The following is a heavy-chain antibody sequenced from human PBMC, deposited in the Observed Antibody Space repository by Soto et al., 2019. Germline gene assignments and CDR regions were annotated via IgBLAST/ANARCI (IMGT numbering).Heavy chain of an antibody. D-gene: IGHD1-26*01. CDR1: GFTFSDYA. Sequence: GGSLRLSCAASGFTFSDYAMSWVRQAPGKGLEWVSTLSGSGATTYYADSVKGRFTISRDNAKNTLFLHMNRLRVEDTALYYCAKESGLLPEFYHPWGQGTLVTVSS. CDR3: AKESGLLPEFYHP. J-gene: IGHJ1*01. CDR2: LSGSGATT. V-gene: IGHV3-23*01.